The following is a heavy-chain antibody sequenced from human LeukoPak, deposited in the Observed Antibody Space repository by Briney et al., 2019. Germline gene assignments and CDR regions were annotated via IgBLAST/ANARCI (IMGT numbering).Heavy chain of an antibody. CDR3: AKDPEGWNDGKGFDY. CDR1: GFTFSSYA. V-gene: IGHV3-23*01. J-gene: IGHJ4*02. D-gene: IGHD1-1*01. Sequence: GGSLRLSCAASGFTFSSYAMSWVRQAPGKGLEWVSAISGSGGSTYYADSVKGRFTISRDNSKNTLYLQMNSLRAEDTAVYYCAKDPEGWNDGKGFDYWGQGTLVTVSS. CDR2: ISGSGGST.